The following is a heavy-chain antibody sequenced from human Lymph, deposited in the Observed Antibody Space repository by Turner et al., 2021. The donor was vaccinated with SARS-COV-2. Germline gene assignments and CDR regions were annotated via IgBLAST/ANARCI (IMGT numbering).Heavy chain of an antibody. CDR3: ARDSPYCSSTSGYDH. CDR1: GGTFSSYA. J-gene: IGHJ4*02. CDR2: IIPILAIA. V-gene: IGHV1-69*10. Sequence: QLQLVQSGAEVKTPGSSVKVSCNASGGTFSSYAITWVRQAPGQGLEWMGGIIPILAIANYAQKLQGRVTITANKTTSTAYMELSSLRSENTAVYYCARDSPYCSSTSGYDHWGQGTLVTVSS. D-gene: IGHD2-2*01.